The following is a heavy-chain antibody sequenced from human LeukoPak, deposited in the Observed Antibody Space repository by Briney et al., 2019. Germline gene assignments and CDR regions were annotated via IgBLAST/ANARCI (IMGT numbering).Heavy chain of an antibody. Sequence: SETLSLTCTVSGGSISSGDYYRSWIRQPPGKGLEWIGYIYYSGSTYYNPSLKSRVTISVDTSKNQFSLKLSSVTAADTAVYYCARGGRVVPAASFDPWGQGTLVTVSS. CDR3: ARGGRVVPAASFDP. D-gene: IGHD2-2*01. CDR2: IYYSGST. CDR1: GGSISSGDYY. J-gene: IGHJ5*02. V-gene: IGHV4-30-4*01.